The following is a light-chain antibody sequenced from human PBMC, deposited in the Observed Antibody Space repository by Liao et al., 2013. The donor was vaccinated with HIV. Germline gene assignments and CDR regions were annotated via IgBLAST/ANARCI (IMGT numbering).Light chain of an antibody. CDR1: NIGSKS. J-gene: IGLJ2*01. V-gene: IGLV3-21*01. Sequence: SYELTQSPSVSVAPGKTARITCGGNNIGSKSVHWYQQKPGQAPVMVIYYDGDRPSGIPERFSGSKSGTTATLTISRVEAGDEADYYCQSADSSGTVVFGGGTKLTVL. CDR3: QSADSSGTVV. CDR2: YDG.